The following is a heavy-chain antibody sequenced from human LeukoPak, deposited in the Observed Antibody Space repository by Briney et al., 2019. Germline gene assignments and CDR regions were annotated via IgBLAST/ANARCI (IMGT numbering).Heavy chain of an antibody. Sequence: SETLSLTCTVSGGSISSSSYYWGWIRQPPGKGLEWIGSIYYSGSTYYNPSLKSRVTISVDTSKNQFSLKLSSVTAADTAVYYCARLPDYYDSSGYYYDFDYWGQGTLVTVSS. V-gene: IGHV4-39*01. CDR1: GGSISSSSYY. CDR3: ARLPDYYDSSGYYYDFDY. J-gene: IGHJ4*02. D-gene: IGHD3-22*01. CDR2: IYYSGST.